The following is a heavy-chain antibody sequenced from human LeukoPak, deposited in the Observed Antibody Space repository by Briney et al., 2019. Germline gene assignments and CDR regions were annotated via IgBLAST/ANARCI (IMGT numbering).Heavy chain of an antibody. Sequence: GGSLRLSCAASGFTFSDYGMHWVRQAPGKGLEWVAVIANDGRDKKYADSVRGRFTISRDNSKNMLYLQLNSLRAEDTAVFYCARESSDAFDIWGQGTMVTVSS. V-gene: IGHV3-30*03. J-gene: IGHJ3*02. CDR2: IANDGRDK. CDR3: ARESSDAFDI. CDR1: GFTFSDYG.